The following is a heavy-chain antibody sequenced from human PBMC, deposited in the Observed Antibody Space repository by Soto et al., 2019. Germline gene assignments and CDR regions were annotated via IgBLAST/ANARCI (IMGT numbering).Heavy chain of an antibody. J-gene: IGHJ4*02. Sequence: GDSISTTTYYWAWIRQPPGKGLEWIGSIIYTGSTYYNPSLQSRVTISVDTSRNQFSLRLSSVTVSDTALYYCARNALYIHLDYWGQGALVTVSS. D-gene: IGHD2-2*02. CDR1: GDSISTTTYY. CDR3: ARNALYIHLDY. V-gene: IGHV4-39*01. CDR2: IIYTGST.